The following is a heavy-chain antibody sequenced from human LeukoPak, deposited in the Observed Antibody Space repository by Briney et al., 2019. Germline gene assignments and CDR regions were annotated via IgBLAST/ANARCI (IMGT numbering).Heavy chain of an antibody. Sequence: GEPLKTSGKALGYSFTSYWIGGVRHMPGKGLGWMGIIYPGDSDTRYSPSFQGQVTISADKSISTAYLQWSSLKASDTAMYYCARHYSGYDLELGYWGQGTLVTVSS. CDR1: GYSFTSYW. D-gene: IGHD5-12*01. CDR2: IYPGDSDT. J-gene: IGHJ4*02. V-gene: IGHV5-51*01. CDR3: ARHYSGYDLELGY.